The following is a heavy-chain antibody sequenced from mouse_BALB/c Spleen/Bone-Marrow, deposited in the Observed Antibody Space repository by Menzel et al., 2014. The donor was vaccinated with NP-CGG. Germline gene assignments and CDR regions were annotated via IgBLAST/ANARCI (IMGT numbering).Heavy chain of an antibody. Sequence: EVKLEESGGGLVKPGVSLKLSCAASGFTFSDYYMYWVRQTPEKRLEWVATISDGGSYTYYPDSVKGRFTISRDNAKNNLYLQMSSLKSEDTAMYYCVLRWFAYWGQGTLVTVSA. D-gene: IGHD1-1*01. J-gene: IGHJ3*01. CDR2: ISDGGSYT. CDR3: VLRWFAY. CDR1: GFTFSDYY. V-gene: IGHV5-4*02.